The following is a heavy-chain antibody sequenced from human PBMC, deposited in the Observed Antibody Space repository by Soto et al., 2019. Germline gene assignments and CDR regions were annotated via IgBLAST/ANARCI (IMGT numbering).Heavy chain of an antibody. J-gene: IGHJ4*02. CDR2: IIPIFGTA. CDR1: GGTFSSYA. Sequence: SVKVSCKASGGTFSSYAISWVRQAPGQGLEWMGGIIPIFGTANYAQKFQGRVTITADESTSTAYMEPSSLRSEDTAVYYCARDLSSSSGYFDYWGQGTLVTVSS. CDR3: ARDLSSSSGYFDY. V-gene: IGHV1-69*13. D-gene: IGHD6-6*01.